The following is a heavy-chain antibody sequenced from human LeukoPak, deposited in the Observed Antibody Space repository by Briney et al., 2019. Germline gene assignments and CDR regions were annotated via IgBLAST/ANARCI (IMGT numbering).Heavy chain of an antibody. CDR1: GFTFSRYW. Sequence: GGSLRLSCAASGFTFSRYWMHWVRQGPGKGQVWVSRINSDGSSTSYADSVKGRFTISRDNAKNTLYLQMNSLRAEDTAVYYCAREYSTGFDPWGQGTLVTVSS. D-gene: IGHD2-15*01. V-gene: IGHV3-74*01. J-gene: IGHJ5*02. CDR2: INSDGSST. CDR3: AREYSTGFDP.